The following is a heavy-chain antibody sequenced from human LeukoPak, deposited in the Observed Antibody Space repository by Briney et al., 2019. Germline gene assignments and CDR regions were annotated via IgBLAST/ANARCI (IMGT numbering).Heavy chain of an antibody. Sequence: GGSLRLSCAASGFTVSSNYMSWVRQAPGKGLEWVSVIYSGGSTYYADSVKGRFTISRDNSKNTLYLQMNSLKTEDTAVYYCTTDNRNDILFFDYWGQGTLVTVSS. J-gene: IGHJ4*02. CDR2: IYSGGST. CDR1: GFTVSSNY. V-gene: IGHV3-53*01. D-gene: IGHD1-1*01. CDR3: TTDNRNDILFFDY.